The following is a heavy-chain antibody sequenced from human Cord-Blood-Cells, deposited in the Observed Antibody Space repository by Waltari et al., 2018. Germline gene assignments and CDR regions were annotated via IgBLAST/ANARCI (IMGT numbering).Heavy chain of an antibody. CDR1: GYTLTELS. V-gene: IGHV1-24*01. Sequence: QVQLVQSGAEVKKPGASVKVSCKVSGYTLTELSMHWVRQAPGKGLEWMGGFDPEDGATIYAQKCQGRVTMTEETSTDTAYMELSSLRSEDTAVYYCATDLYSGSYYAFDIWGQGTMVTVSS. J-gene: IGHJ3*02. D-gene: IGHD1-26*01. CDR2: FDPEDGAT. CDR3: ATDLYSGSYYAFDI.